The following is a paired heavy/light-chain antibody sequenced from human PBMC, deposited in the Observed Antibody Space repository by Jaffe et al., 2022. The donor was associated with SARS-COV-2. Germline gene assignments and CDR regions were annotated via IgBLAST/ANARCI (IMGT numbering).Light chain of an antibody. CDR2: EVS. J-gene: IGLJ1*01. Sequence: QSALTQPPSASGSPGQSVTISCTGTSSDVGGYNSVCWYQQHPGKAPKLMIYEVSKRPSGVPDRFSGSKSGNTASLTVSGLQAEDEADYYCSSFAGTNILYVFGTGTKVTVL. V-gene: IGLV2-8*01. CDR3: SSFAGTNILYV. CDR1: SSDVGGYNS.
Heavy chain of an antibody. CDR3: VRTSGLTFEI. J-gene: IGHJ3*02. CDR2: INSRSSGNT. Sequence: EVQLVESGGGLVQPGGSLRLSCAASGFTFSSYAMNWVRQAPGKGLEWVSGINSRSSGNTYYADFVKGRCTISRDDSKNTLYLQMNSLRAEDTAIYYCVRTSGLTFEIWGQGTMVTVSS. V-gene: IGHV3-23*04. CDR1: GFTFSSYA. D-gene: IGHD3-22*01.